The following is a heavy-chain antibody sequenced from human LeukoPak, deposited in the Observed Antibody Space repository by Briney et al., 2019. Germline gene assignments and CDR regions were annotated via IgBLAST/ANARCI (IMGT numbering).Heavy chain of an antibody. D-gene: IGHD6-19*01. CDR1: GGSFSGYY. Sequence: PSETLSLTCAVYGGSFSGYYWSWIRQPPGKGLEWIGEINHSGSTNYNPSLKSRVTISVDTSKNQSSLKLSSVTAADTAVYYCARARPGYSSGWPFDYWGQGTLVTVSS. J-gene: IGHJ4*02. CDR2: INHSGST. V-gene: IGHV4-34*01. CDR3: ARARPGYSSGWPFDY.